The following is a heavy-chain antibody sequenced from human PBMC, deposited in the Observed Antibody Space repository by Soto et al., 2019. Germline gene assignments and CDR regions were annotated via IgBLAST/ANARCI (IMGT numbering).Heavy chain of an antibody. V-gene: IGHV4-59*01. J-gene: IGHJ4*02. CDR3: ARVRWDIAARRRFFDY. Sequence: SETLSLTCTVSGGSISSYYWSWIRQPPGKGLEWIGYIYYSGSTNYNPSLKSRVTISVDTSKNQFSLKLSSVTAADTAVYYCARVRWDIAARRRFFDYWGQGTLVTVSS. D-gene: IGHD6-6*01. CDR1: GGSISSYY. CDR2: IYYSGST.